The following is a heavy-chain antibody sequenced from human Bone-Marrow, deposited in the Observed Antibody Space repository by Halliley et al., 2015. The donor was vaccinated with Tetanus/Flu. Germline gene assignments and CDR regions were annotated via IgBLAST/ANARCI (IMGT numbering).Heavy chain of an antibody. CDR2: NK. CDR3: ARSSTHYYYDRSTYRDHSYYYYMDV. D-gene: IGHD3-22*01. Sequence: NKYHADSVKGRFTISRDNSKNTLYVQMNSLRAEDTAVYYCARSSTHYYYDRSTYRDHSYYYYMDVWGQGTTVTVSS. J-gene: IGHJ6*03. V-gene: IGHV3-30*01.